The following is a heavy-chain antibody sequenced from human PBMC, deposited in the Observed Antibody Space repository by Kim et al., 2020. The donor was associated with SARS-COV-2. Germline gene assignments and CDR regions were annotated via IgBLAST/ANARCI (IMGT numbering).Heavy chain of an antibody. V-gene: IGHV1-2*06. CDR3: AREGDYGSGRGWFDP. CDR1: GYTFTGYY. J-gene: IGHJ5*02. D-gene: IGHD3-10*01. Sequence: ASVKVSCKASGYTFTGYYMHWVRQAPGQGLEWMGRINPNSGGTNYAQKFQGRVTMTRDTSISTAYMELSRLRSDDTAVYYCAREGDYGSGRGWFDPWGQGTLVTVSS. CDR2: INPNSGGT.